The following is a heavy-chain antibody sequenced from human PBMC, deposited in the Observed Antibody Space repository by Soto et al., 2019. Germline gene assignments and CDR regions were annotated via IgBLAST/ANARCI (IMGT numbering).Heavy chain of an antibody. D-gene: IGHD3-16*01. Sequence: PGGSLRLSCSASQFIFRSYTMYWVRQAPGKGLEYVSAISADGGIMYDADSVKGRFTISRDNSKNRLYLLMSSLRAEDSAMYYCVKGGYKYAYRAFDVWGQGTMVTVSS. CDR3: VKGGYKYAYRAFDV. V-gene: IGHV3-64D*09. CDR2: ISADGGIM. CDR1: QFIFRSYT. J-gene: IGHJ3*01.